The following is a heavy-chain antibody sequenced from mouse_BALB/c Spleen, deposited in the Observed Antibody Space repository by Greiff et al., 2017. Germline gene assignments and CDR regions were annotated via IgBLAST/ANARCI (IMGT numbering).Heavy chain of an antibody. D-gene: IGHD1-1*01. CDR2: ISSGGSYT. CDR1: GFTFSSYG. J-gene: IGHJ4*01. Sequence: EVMLVESGGDLVKPGGSLKLSCAASGFTFSSYGMSWVRQTPDKRLEWVATISSGGSYTYYPDSVKGRFTISRDNAKNTLYLQMSSLKSEDTAMYYCASDYGSSLYYYAMDYWGQGTSVTVSS. CDR3: ASDYGSSLYYYAMDY. V-gene: IGHV5-6*02.